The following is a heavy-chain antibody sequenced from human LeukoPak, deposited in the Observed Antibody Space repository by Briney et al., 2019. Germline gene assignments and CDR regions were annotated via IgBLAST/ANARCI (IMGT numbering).Heavy chain of an antibody. CDR2: IKQDGSEK. CDR3: ATDDQTSAPHSSSCFSYYYYGMDV. J-gene: IGHJ6*02. CDR1: GFAFSSYW. V-gene: IGHV3-7*01. Sequence: GGSLRLSCAASGFAFSSYWMSWVRQAPGKGLEWVANIKQDGSEKYYVDSVKGRFTISRDNAKNSLYLQMNSLRAEDTAVYYCATDDQTSAPHSSSCFSYYYYGMDVWGQGTTVTVSS. D-gene: IGHD6-13*01.